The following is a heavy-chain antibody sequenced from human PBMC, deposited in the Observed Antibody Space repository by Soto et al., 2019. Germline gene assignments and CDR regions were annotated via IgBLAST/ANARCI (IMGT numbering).Heavy chain of an antibody. CDR2: IWDDGSNK. CDR3: ARDGADYKQVDY. J-gene: IGHJ4*02. V-gene: IGHV3-33*01. Sequence: GGSLRLSCAASGFTFSSYGMHWVRQAPGKGLEWVAVIWDDGSNKYYADTVKGRFTISRDNSKNTLYLQMNSLRAEDTDVYYCARDGADYKQVDYWGQGTLVTVSS. D-gene: IGHD4-4*01. CDR1: GFTFSSYG.